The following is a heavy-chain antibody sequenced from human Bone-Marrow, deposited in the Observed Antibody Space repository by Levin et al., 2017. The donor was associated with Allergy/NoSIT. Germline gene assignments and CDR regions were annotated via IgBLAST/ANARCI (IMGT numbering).Heavy chain of an antibody. CDR2: IIPIFGTA. CDR1: GGTFSSYA. V-gene: IGHV1-69*13. J-gene: IGHJ6*02. D-gene: IGHD6-19*01. CDR3: ARWGYSSGWYVGGMDV. Sequence: ASVKVSCKASGGTFSSYAISWVRQAPGQGLEWMGGIIPIFGTANYAQKFQGRVTITADESTSTAYMELSSLRSEDTAVYYCARWGYSSGWYVGGMDVWGQGTTVTVSS.